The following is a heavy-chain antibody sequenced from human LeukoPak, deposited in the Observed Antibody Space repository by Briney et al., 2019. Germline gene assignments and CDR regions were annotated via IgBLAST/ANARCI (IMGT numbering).Heavy chain of an antibody. CDR3: ARDRTFFDY. V-gene: IGHV1-2*02. D-gene: IGHD1-1*01. CDR2: INPNSGGT. J-gene: IGHJ4*02. CDR1: GYTFTDYY. Sequence: ASVKVSCKASGYTFTDYYMHWVRQAPGQGLEWMGWINPNSGGTNYAQKFQGRVTMTGDTSISTAYMELSRLRSDDTAVYYCARDRTFFDYWGQGTLVTVSS.